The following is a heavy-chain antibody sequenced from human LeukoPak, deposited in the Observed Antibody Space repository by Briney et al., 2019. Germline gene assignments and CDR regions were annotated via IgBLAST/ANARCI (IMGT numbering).Heavy chain of an antibody. CDR3: ARGRITHDYGGNSGLTNFDY. Sequence: ASVKVSCKASGGTFSSYAISWVRQAPGQGLEWMGGIIPIFGTANYAQKFQGRVTITADKSTSTAYMELSSLRSEDTAVYYCARGRITHDYGGNSGLTNFDYWGQGTLVTVSS. CDR2: IIPIFGTA. D-gene: IGHD4-23*01. V-gene: IGHV1-69*06. CDR1: GGTFSSYA. J-gene: IGHJ4*02.